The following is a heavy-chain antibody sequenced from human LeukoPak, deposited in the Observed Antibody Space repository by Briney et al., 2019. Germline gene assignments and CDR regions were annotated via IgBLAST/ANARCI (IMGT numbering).Heavy chain of an antibody. CDR1: GGSISSYY. CDR3: ATPLPRESSWDAFDI. Sequence: SETLSLTCTVSGGSISSYYWDWIRQPPGKGLEWIGYIYYSGSTNYNPSLKSRLTISVDTSKNQFSLKLSSVTAADTAVYYCATPLPRESSWDAFDIWGQGTMVTVSS. V-gene: IGHV4-59*12. D-gene: IGHD6-13*01. CDR2: IYYSGST. J-gene: IGHJ3*02.